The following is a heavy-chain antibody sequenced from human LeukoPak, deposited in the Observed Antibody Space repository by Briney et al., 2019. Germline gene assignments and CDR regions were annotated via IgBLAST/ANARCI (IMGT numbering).Heavy chain of an antibody. CDR1: GGSFSGYY. J-gene: IGHJ6*03. CDR2: INHSGST. Sequence: SETLSLTCAVYGGSFSGYYWSWIRQPPGKGLEWIGEINHSGSTNYNPSLKSRVTISVDTSKNQFSLKLSSVTAEDTAVYYCARGGWSGQQLVQHLYYYYMDVWGKGTTVTISS. V-gene: IGHV4-34*01. CDR3: ARGGWSGQQLVQHLYYYYMDV. D-gene: IGHD6-13*01.